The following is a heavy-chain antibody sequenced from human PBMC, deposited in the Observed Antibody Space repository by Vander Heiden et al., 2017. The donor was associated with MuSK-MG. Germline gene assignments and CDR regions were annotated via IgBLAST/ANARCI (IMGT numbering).Heavy chain of an antibody. CDR1: GGTFSSYA. CDR2: IIPIFGTA. Sequence: QVQLVQSGAEVTKPGSSVKVSCKASGGTFSSYAISWVRQAPGQGLEWMGGIIPIFGTANYAQKFQGRVTITADESTSTAYMELSSLRSEDTAVYYCARTGVSVITFGGVIRTPFDYWGQGTLVTVSS. D-gene: IGHD3-16*02. V-gene: IGHV1-69*01. J-gene: IGHJ4*02. CDR3: ARTGVSVITFGGVIRTPFDY.